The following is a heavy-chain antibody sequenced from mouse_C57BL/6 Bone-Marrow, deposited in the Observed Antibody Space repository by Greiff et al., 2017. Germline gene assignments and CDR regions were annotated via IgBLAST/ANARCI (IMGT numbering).Heavy chain of an antibody. V-gene: IGHV5-4*01. CDR3: ARDPPYYSNAWFAY. Sequence: EVQVVESGGGLVKPGGSLKLSCAASGFTFSSYAMSWVRQTPEKRLEWVATISDGGSYTYYPDNVKGRFTISRDNAKNNLYLQMSHLKSEDTAMYYCARDPPYYSNAWFAYWGQGTLVTVSA. CDR1: GFTFSSYA. J-gene: IGHJ3*01. CDR2: ISDGGSYT. D-gene: IGHD2-5*01.